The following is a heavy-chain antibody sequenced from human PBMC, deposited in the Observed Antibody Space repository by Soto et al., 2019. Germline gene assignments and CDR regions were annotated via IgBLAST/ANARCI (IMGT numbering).Heavy chain of an antibody. D-gene: IGHD3-22*01. V-gene: IGHV4-31*03. CDR1: GGSISSGGYY. Sequence: SETLSLTCTVSGGSISSGGYYWSWIRQHPGKGLEWIGYIYYSGSTYYNPSLKSRVTISVDTSKNQFSLKLSSVTAADTAVYYCERVLDSSGYYFGHYYFDYWGQGTLVTVPQ. CDR3: ERVLDSSGYYFGHYYFDY. CDR2: IYYSGST. J-gene: IGHJ4*02.